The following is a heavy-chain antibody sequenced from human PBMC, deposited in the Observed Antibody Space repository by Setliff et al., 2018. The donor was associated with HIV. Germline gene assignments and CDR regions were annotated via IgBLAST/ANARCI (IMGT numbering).Heavy chain of an antibody. CDR2: IIPAFGTA. CDR1: GGTFSSYA. D-gene: IGHD6-19*01. V-gene: IGHV1-69*05. CDR3: ARDGLLVAGIRFDY. Sequence: ASVKVSCKTSGGTFSSYAVSWVRQAPGQGLEWMGGIIPAFGTANYAQKFQGRVTITTDESTSTAYMDLSGLRSEDTAVYFCARDGLLVAGIRFDYWGQGTLVTSPQ. J-gene: IGHJ4*01.